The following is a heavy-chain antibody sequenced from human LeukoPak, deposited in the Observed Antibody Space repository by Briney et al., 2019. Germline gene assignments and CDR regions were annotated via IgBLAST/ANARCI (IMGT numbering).Heavy chain of an antibody. CDR2: IYYSGST. J-gene: IGHJ3*02. V-gene: IGHV4-59*01. CDR3: ARSYYDSSGYFVRDAFDI. Sequence: SETLSLTCTVSGGSISSYYWSWIRQPPGKGLEWIGYIYYSGSTNYNPSLKSRVTISVDTSKNQFSLKLSSVTAADTAVYHCARSYYDSSGYFVRDAFDIWGQGTMVTVSS. D-gene: IGHD3-22*01. CDR1: GGSISSYY.